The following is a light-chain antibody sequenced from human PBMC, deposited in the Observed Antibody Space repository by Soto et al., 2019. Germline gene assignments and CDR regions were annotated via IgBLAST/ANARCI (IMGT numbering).Light chain of an antibody. CDR3: QQYNDWPRT. Sequence: EIVMTQSPVTLSVSPGERATLSCRASQSVRNNLAWYQQKPGQAPRLLIYDAYNRATGVPARLSGGGSGTEFTPFIISLQTEDFALDFCQQYNDWPRTFGQGTTVEVK. CDR2: DAY. J-gene: IGKJ1*01. V-gene: IGKV3-15*01. CDR1: QSVRNN.